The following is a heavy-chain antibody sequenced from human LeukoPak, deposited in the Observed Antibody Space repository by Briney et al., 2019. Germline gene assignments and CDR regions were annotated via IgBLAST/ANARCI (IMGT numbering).Heavy chain of an antibody. V-gene: IGHV3-15*01. CDR1: GFTFTNAW. D-gene: IGHD2-15*01. J-gene: IGHJ4*02. Sequence: GGSLRLSCAASGFTFTNAWMSWVRQAPGKGLEWVGRIKSKVDGGTTDYAAPVKVRFIISRGKNTLYLQMNGLKTEDTGVYYCTTDPLFGPGDSGEFYDFWGQGTLVTVSS. CDR2: IKSKVDGGTT. CDR3: TTDPLFGPGDSGEFYDF.